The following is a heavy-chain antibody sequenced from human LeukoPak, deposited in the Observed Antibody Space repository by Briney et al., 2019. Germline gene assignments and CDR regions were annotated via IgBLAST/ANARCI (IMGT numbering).Heavy chain of an antibody. D-gene: IGHD6-19*01. CDR3: AKVLAVADLNFDY. Sequence: GGSLRLSCAASGFTFSSYAMSWVRQAPGKGLEWVSAISGSGGSTYYADSVKGRFTIPRDNSKNTLYLQMNSLRAEDTAVYYCAKVLAVADLNFDYWGQGTLVTVSS. CDR1: GFTFSSYA. V-gene: IGHV3-23*01. J-gene: IGHJ4*02. CDR2: ISGSGGST.